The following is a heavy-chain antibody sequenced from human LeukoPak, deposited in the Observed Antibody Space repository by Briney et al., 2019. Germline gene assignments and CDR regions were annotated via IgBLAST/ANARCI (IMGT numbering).Heavy chain of an antibody. CDR2: IYYSGST. D-gene: IGHD6-13*01. Sequence: PSETLSLTCTVSGGSISSSSYYWGWIRQPPGKGLEWIGSIYYSGSTYYNPSLKSRVTISVDTSKNQFSLKLNSVTAADTAVYYCARAIAAAGTARGWFDPWGQGTLVTVSS. CDR1: GGSISSSSYY. CDR3: ARAIAAAGTARGWFDP. V-gene: IGHV4-39*01. J-gene: IGHJ5*02.